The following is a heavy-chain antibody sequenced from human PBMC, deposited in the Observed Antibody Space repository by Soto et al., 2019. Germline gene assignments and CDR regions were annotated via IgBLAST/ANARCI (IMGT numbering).Heavy chain of an antibody. CDR3: ARVVKSGGTSRNQRFDP. J-gene: IGHJ5*02. Sequence: PSETLSLTCTVSGGSISSGDYYWSWIRQPPGKGLEWIGYIYYNGITYYNPSLKSRVTISIDTSKNQFSLRLSSVTAADTAVYYCARVVKSGGTSRNQRFDPWGQGTLVTVSS. D-gene: IGHD1-26*01. V-gene: IGHV4-30-4*01. CDR2: IYYNGIT. CDR1: GGSISSGDYY.